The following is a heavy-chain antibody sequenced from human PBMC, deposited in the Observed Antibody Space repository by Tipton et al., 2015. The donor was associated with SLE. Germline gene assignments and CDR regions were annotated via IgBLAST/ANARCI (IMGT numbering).Heavy chain of an antibody. V-gene: IGHV3-15*01. Sequence: SLRLSCAASGFTFSNAWMSWVRQAPGKGLEWVGRIKSKTDGGTTDYAAPVKGRFTISRDDSKNTLYLQMNSLRAEDTAVYYCASHPYGDLGGAFDIWGQGTMVTVSS. CDR1: GFTFSNAW. CDR2: IKSKTDGGTT. J-gene: IGHJ3*02. D-gene: IGHD4-17*01. CDR3: ASHPYGDLGGAFDI.